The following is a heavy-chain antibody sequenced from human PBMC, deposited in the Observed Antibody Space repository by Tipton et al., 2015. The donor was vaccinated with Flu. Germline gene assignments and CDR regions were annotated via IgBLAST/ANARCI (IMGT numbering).Heavy chain of an antibody. CDR2: IYHDGTT. CDR1: GYSISSGHY. J-gene: IGHJ4*02. Sequence: GLVKPSETLSLTCGVSGYSISSGHYWGWIRQPPGKGLEWIGSIYHDGTTYYSPSLKRRVTISIDTSENQFSLKLTSVTAADTALYYCARGYDFYNGWYYFDYWGQGVLVTVSS. CDR3: ARGYDFYNGWYYFDY. D-gene: IGHD5-12*01. V-gene: IGHV4-38-2*01.